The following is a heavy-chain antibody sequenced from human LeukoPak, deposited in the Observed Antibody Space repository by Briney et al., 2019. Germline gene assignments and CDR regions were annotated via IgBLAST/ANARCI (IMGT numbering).Heavy chain of an antibody. CDR2: IKQDGSEK. J-gene: IGHJ1*01. CDR1: GFTFSRYW. D-gene: IGHD3-22*01. Sequence: GGSLRLSCVASGFTFSRYWMSWVRQAPGKGLEWVANIKQDGSEKYYVDSVMGRFTISRDNAKNSLYLQMNSLRAEDTAMYYCARTLYYDGSGYSPQYSQYWGQGTLVTVSS. V-gene: IGHV3-7*01. CDR3: ARTLYYDGSGYSPQYSQY.